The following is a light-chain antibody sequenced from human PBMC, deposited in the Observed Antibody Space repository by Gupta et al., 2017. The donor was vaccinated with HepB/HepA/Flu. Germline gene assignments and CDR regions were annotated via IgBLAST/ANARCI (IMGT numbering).Light chain of an antibody. CDR3: AAWDDSLNGWV. CDR1: SSNIGSHP. J-gene: IGLJ3*02. CDR2: TNN. Sequence: VTISCSGSSSNIGSHPVTWHQQFPGRAPRLLIYTNNQRPAGVPDRISGSKSGTSASLAIHGLQSEDEADYYCAAWDDSLNGWVFGGGTKLTVL. V-gene: IGLV1-44*01.